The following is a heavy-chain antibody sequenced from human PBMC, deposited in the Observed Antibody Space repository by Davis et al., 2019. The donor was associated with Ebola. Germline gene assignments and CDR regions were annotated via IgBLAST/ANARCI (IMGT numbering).Heavy chain of an antibody. CDR1: GFTFSSYG. D-gene: IGHD6-6*01. J-gene: IGHJ4*02. CDR2: IWYDGSNK. CDR3: ANGYGGAARFDY. Sequence: GESLKISCAASGFTFSSYGMHWVRQAPGKGLEWVAVIWYDGSNKYYADSVKGRFTISRDNSKNTLYLQMNSLRAEDTAVYYCANGYGGAARFDYWGQGTLVTVSS. V-gene: IGHV3-33*06.